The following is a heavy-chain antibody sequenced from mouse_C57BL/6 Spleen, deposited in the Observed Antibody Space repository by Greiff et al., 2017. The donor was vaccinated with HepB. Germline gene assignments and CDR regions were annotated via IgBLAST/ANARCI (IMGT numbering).Heavy chain of an antibody. V-gene: IGHV14-4*01. J-gene: IGHJ3*01. Sequence: VQLKQSGAELVRPGASVKLSCTASGFNIKDDYMHWVKQRPEQGLEWIGWIDPENGDTEYASKFQGKATITADTSSNTAYLQLSSLTSEDTAVYYCTLHGYDDGAWFAYWGQGTLVTVSA. CDR1: GFNIKDDY. D-gene: IGHD2-2*01. CDR3: TLHGYDDGAWFAY. CDR2: IDPENGDT.